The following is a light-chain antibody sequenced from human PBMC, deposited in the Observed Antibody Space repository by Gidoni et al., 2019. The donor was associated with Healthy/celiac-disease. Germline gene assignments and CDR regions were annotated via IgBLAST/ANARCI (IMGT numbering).Light chain of an antibody. Sequence: QLVLPHTPFTFASLSPPVKPTGPPRSGHSRYAIAWHRQQPEKGHRYVMKLNSDGSHSKGDGIPDRVSGSSSGAERYLTISSLQSEDEADYCCQTWGTGIRVFGGGTKLTVL. V-gene: IGLV4-69*01. CDR2: LNSDGSH. J-gene: IGLJ3*02. CDR3: QTWGTGIRV. CDR1: SGHSRYA.